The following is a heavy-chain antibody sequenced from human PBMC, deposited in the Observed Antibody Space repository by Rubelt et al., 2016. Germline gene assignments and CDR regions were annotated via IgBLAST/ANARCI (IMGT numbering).Heavy chain of an antibody. D-gene: IGHD1-26*01. V-gene: IGHV4-31*03. Sequence: QLQLQESGPGLVEPSETLSLTCTVSGGSISSGGYYWTWIRQHPGKGLEWIGYIYYSGSTYYNPSLKSRVTLSVDTSKNQFSLKVYSGTAADTAVYYCARTYRYYSDYWGQGTLVTVSS. CDR3: ARTYRYYSDY. CDR1: GGSISSGGYY. CDR2: IYYSGST. J-gene: IGHJ4*02.